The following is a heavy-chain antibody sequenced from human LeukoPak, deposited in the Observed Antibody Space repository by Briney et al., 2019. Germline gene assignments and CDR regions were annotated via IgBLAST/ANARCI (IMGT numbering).Heavy chain of an antibody. CDR2: IYDSGST. D-gene: IGHD5-24*01. J-gene: IGHJ4*02. V-gene: IGHV4-59*01. CDR1: GGSIISYY. CDR3: ARGMESGQEMATPFDY. Sequence: PSETLSLTCTVYGGSIISYYWSWIRQPPGKGLEWIGYIYDSGSTNYNPSLKSRVTISVDTSKNQFSLKLNSMTAADTAVYYCARGMESGQEMATPFDYWGQGTLVTASS.